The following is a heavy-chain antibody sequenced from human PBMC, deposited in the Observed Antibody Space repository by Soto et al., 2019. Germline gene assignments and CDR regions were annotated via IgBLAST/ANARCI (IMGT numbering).Heavy chain of an antibody. CDR3: AKAWGIDY. Sequence: GGSLRLSCAASGFTFSSYTMSWVRQAPGKGLEWVSTISGSGSSTYSADSVKGRFTISRDNSKNTLYLQMNSLRVEDTAIYYCAKAWGIDYLGQGNLVTGS. V-gene: IGHV3-23*01. D-gene: IGHD7-27*01. J-gene: IGHJ4*02. CDR2: ISGSGSST. CDR1: GFTFSSYT.